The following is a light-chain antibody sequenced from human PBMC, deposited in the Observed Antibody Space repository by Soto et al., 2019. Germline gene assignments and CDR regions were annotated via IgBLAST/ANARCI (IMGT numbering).Light chain of an antibody. CDR1: QSISSY. V-gene: IGKV1-39*01. Sequence: DIQVNQSPSALSASVGDRVTITCRASQSISSYLNWYQQKPGKAPKLLIYAASSLQSGVPSRFSGSGSGTDFTLTISSLQPEDFATYYCQQSYSTPLTFGGGTKVDNK. CDR2: AAS. CDR3: QQSYSTPLT. J-gene: IGKJ4*01.